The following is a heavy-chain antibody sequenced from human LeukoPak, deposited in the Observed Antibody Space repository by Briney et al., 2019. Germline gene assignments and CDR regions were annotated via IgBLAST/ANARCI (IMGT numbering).Heavy chain of an antibody. CDR1: GGSFSGYY. CDR2: INDSGST. CDR3: ARAPTWINAFDI. J-gene: IGHJ3*02. D-gene: IGHD5-12*01. V-gene: IGHV4-34*01. Sequence: PSETLSLTCAVYGGSFSGYYWSWIRQPPGKGLEWIGEINDSGSTNYNPSLKSRVTISVDTSKNQFSLKLSSVTAADTAVYYCARAPTWINAFDIWGQGTMVTVSS.